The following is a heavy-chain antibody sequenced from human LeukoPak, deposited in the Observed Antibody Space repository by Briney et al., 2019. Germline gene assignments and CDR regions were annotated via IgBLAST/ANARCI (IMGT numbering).Heavy chain of an antibody. CDR2: ISWNSGSI. Sequence: PGRSLRLSCAASGFTFDDYAMHWVRQAPGKGLEWVSGISWNSGSIGYADSVKGRFTIFRDNAKNSLYLQMNSLRAEDTALYYCAKETSAGYFDYWGQGTLVTVSS. D-gene: IGHD2-2*01. V-gene: IGHV3-9*01. CDR1: GFTFDDYA. J-gene: IGHJ4*02. CDR3: AKETSAGYFDY.